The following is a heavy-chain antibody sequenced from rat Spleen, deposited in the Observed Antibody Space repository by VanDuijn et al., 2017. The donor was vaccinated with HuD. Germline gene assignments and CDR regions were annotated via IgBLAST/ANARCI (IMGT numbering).Heavy chain of an antibody. CDR1: GFSLTNYH. J-gene: IGHJ2*01. CDR3: ARHPPSFGVRGFDY. CDR2: IWAGRGT. D-gene: IGHD4-3*01. Sequence: QVQLRESGPGLVQPSQTLSLTCTVSGFSLTNYHVSCVSQPPGKSLVWMGTIWAGRGTNYHSAVQSRLSISRDTSKSQVFLKMNSLQPEDTGTYHCARHPPSFGVRGFDYWGQGVMVTVSS. V-gene: IGHV2-72*01.